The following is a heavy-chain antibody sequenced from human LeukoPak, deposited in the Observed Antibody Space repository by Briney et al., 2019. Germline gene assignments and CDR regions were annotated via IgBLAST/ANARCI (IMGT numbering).Heavy chain of an antibody. Sequence: PSETLSLTCTVSGGSISSGDYYWSWIRQPPGKGLEWTGYIYYSGSTYYNPSLKSRVTISVDTSKNQFSLKLNSVTAADTAVYYCARRGTILGVGIWREPSQKYYFDYWGQGTLVTVSS. J-gene: IGHJ4*02. CDR1: GGSISSGDYY. V-gene: IGHV4-30-4*08. CDR2: IYYSGST. D-gene: IGHD3-3*01. CDR3: ARRGTILGVGIWREPSQKYYFDY.